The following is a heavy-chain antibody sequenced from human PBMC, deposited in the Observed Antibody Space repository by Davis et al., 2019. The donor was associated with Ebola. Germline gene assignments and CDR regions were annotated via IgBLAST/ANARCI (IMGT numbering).Heavy chain of an antibody. J-gene: IGHJ6*02. Sequence: AASVKVSCKASGYTFTSNGISWVRQAPGQGLEWMGWISAYNGNTNYAQKFQGRVIMTRDTSTSTAYMELRSLRSDDTAVYYCARLSSTWSSLYGMDVWGQGTTVTVSS. V-gene: IGHV1-18*04. CDR1: GYTFTSNG. D-gene: IGHD6-13*01. CDR2: ISAYNGNT. CDR3: ARLSSTWSSLYGMDV.